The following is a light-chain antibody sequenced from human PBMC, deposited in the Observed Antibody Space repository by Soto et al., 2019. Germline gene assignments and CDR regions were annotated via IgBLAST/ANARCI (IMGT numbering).Light chain of an antibody. CDR3: SAHGGTNPYV. V-gene: IGLV2-8*01. Sequence: QPVLTQPPSASGSPGQSVAISCTGTASDIGGYTFVSWYQQHPGKAPKLLIYDVNKRPSGVPDRFSGSKSGNTASLTVSGLQAEDEAAYYCSAHGGTNPYVFGTGTKLTVL. CDR1: ASDIGGYTF. J-gene: IGLJ1*01. CDR2: DVN.